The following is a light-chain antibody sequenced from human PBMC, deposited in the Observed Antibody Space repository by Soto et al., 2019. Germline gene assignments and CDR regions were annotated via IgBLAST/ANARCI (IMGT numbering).Light chain of an antibody. Sequence: VLTQSPATLSLSPGERATLSCRASRSVDSNLAWYQQKPGQAPRLLIYDASNTATGTPARFSGSGSRTDFTLTISSLEPEDFALYYCQQRKYWPPLTFGQGTRLEIK. CDR2: DAS. CDR3: QQRKYWPPLT. CDR1: RSVDSN. V-gene: IGKV3-11*01. J-gene: IGKJ5*01.